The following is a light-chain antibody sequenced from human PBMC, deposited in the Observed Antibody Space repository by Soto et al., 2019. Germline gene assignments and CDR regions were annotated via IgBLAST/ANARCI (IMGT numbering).Light chain of an antibody. V-gene: IGKV3-20*01. J-gene: IGKJ1*01. Sequence: EIVLTQSPGTLSLSPGERATLSCRASQSVSSTFLAWYQQKPGQAPRLLVYGASSRATGIPDRFSGSGSGTDFTLTISRLEPEDFAVYYCQQYENSPGTFGQGTKVEI. CDR3: QQYENSPGT. CDR1: QSVSSTF. CDR2: GAS.